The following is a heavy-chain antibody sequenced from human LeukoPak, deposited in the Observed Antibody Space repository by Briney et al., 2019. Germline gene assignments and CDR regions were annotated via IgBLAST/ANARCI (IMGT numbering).Heavy chain of an antibody. CDR3: ARGGSIAAREGWFDP. D-gene: IGHD6-6*01. V-gene: IGHV3-7*04. Sequence: PGGSLRHSCTASGFTFSSYWMSWVGQAAPKGLEGVANIKEDGSDEYDVDSMKGRFTISRDNAKNSLYLQMNSRRAEDTAVYFCARGGSIAAREGWFDPWGQGTLVTVSS. J-gene: IGHJ5*02. CDR1: GFTFSSYW. CDR2: IKEDGSDE.